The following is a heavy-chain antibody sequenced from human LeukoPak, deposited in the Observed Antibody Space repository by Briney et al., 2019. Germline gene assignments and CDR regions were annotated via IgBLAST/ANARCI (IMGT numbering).Heavy chain of an antibody. CDR1: GGSISTSNYY. CDR2: INHSGST. D-gene: IGHD6-6*01. CDR3: ARSIGMDV. V-gene: IGHV4-39*07. Sequence: SETLSLTCTVSGGSISTSNYYWSWIRQPPGKGLEWIGEINHSGSTNYNPSLKSRVTISVDTSKNQFSLKLSSVTAADTAVYYCARSIGMDVWGKGTTVTVSS. J-gene: IGHJ6*04.